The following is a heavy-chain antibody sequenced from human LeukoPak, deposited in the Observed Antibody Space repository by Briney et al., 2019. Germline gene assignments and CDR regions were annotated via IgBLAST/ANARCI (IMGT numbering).Heavy chain of an antibody. CDR1: GFTFSSYA. D-gene: IGHD6-13*01. CDR2: ISGSGGST. J-gene: IGHJ4*02. V-gene: IGHV3-23*01. Sequence: PGGSLRLSCAASGFTFSSYAMSWVRQAPGKGLEWVSAISGSGGSTYYADSVKGRFTISRDNSKNTLYLQMNSLRAEDTAVYYCAKDVYSSSWYLNYYFDYWGQGTLVTVSS. CDR3: AKDVYSSSWYLNYYFDY.